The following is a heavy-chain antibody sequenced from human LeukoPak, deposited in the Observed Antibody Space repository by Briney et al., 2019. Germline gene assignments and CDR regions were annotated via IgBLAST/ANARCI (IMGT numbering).Heavy chain of an antibody. D-gene: IGHD2-15*01. Sequence: PGGSLRLSCAASGFSFKNCAMGWVRQAPGKGLEWVSGISGSGASTYYVDSVKGRFTTSRDNSKNMLHVQMNSLRAEDTAVYYCAKAGGGSCHSSLDFWGQGTLVTVSS. J-gene: IGHJ4*02. V-gene: IGHV3-23*01. CDR3: AKAGGGSCHSSLDF. CDR2: ISGSGAST. CDR1: GFSFKNCA.